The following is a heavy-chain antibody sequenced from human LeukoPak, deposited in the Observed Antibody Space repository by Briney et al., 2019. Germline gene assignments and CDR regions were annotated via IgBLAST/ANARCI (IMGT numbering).Heavy chain of an antibody. J-gene: IGHJ6*03. D-gene: IGHD3-9*01. CDR3: QTEDSIRYFDYHRYMDV. Sequence: ASVKVSCKASGYTFPSYDSNWVRQAPGQGLEWMGIINPSGGSTSYAQKFQGRVTMTRDMFPSTVYMELSSLRSEDTAVFFFQTEDSIRYFDYHRYMDVWGKGTTVTISS. V-gene: IGHV1-46*01. CDR1: GYTFPSYD. CDR2: INPSGGST.